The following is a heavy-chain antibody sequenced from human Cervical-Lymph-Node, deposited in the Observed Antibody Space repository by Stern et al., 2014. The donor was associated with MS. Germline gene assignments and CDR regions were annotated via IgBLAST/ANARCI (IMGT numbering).Heavy chain of an antibody. V-gene: IGHV5-51*01. D-gene: IGHD1-1*01. Sequence: EVQLVQSGAEVKKPGESLKISCKGSGYTFTNNWIAWGRPMPGKGLEWMGVIYPEDSDIRYSPSLQGQVPISADNSISTAYPQWRSLKAADSAVYYCARHPPRRKWDDPNYGMDVWGQGTTVTVSS. CDR1: GYTFTNNW. CDR3: ARHPPRRKWDDPNYGMDV. J-gene: IGHJ6*02. CDR2: IYPEDSDI.